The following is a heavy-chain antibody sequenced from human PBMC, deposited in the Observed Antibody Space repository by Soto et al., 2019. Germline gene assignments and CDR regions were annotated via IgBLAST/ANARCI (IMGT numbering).Heavy chain of an antibody. V-gene: IGHV4-4*02. CDR2: IYHSGST. CDR1: GDSISSSKW. CDR3: ARGERQQQRDY. Sequence: SETLSLTCTVSGDSISSSKWWSWVRQPPGKGLEWIGEIYHSGSTNYNPSLKSRVIISVDKSKNQFSLKLSSVTDADTAVYYCARGERQQQRDYWGQGTLVTVPQ. D-gene: IGHD6-13*01. J-gene: IGHJ4*02.